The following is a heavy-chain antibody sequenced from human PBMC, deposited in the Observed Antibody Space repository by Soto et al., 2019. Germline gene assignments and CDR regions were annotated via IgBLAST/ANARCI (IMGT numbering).Heavy chain of an antibody. J-gene: IGHJ4*02. V-gene: IGHV4-39*01. D-gene: IGHD2-2*01. CDR2: IYYSGST. CDR3: ARLHFWDQLLLN. Sequence: SETLSLTCTVSGGSISSSSYYWGWIRQPPGKGLEWIGSIYYSGSTYYNPSLKSRVTISVDTSKNQFSLKLSSVTAADTAVYYCARLHFWDQLLLNWGQGTLVTVSS. CDR1: GGSISSSSYY.